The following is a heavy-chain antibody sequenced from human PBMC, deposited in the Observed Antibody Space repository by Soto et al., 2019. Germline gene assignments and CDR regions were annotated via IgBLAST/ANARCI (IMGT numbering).Heavy chain of an antibody. CDR1: GFTFTNYA. CDR2: ISGGDGIRT. J-gene: IGHJ2*01. Sequence: EVQLLESGGGLVQPGESLRLSCAASGFTFTNYALSWVRQAPGKGLEWVSVISGGDGIRTQYAESVEGRFTISRDNRKXXXXXXXXXXXXXXXXXXXXXXXXXXXXXXXXXYWYFDFWGRGALVTVSS. CDR3: XXXXXXXXXXXXXYWYFDF. V-gene: IGHV3-23*01.